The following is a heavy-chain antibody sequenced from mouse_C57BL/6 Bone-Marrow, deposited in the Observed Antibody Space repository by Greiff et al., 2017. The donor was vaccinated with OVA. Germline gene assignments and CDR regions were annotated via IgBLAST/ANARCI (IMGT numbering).Heavy chain of an antibody. CDR2: IYPRSGNT. J-gene: IGHJ3*01. CDR1: GYTFTSYG. CDR3: ARGDYYGSSYRFAY. D-gene: IGHD1-1*01. Sequence: VQLQQSGAELARPGASVKLSCKASGYTFTSYGISWVKQRTGQGLEWIGEIYPRSGNTYYNEKFKGKATLTADKSSSTAYMELRSLTSEDSAVYFWARGDYYGSSYRFAYWGQGTLVTVSA. V-gene: IGHV1-81*01.